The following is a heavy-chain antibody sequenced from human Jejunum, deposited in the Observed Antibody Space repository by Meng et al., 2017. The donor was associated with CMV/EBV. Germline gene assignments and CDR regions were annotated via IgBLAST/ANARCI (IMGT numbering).Heavy chain of an antibody. D-gene: IGHD3-10*01. Sequence: TLGDYYMGCIRQAPGKGLEWIAYIRGSGATAYYAGSVRGRFTISRDNAKNSLYLQMNSLRAEDTALYYCAQTGARGFGAGYGMDVWGQGTTVTVSS. CDR3: AQTGARGFGAGYGMDV. V-gene: IGHV3-11*01. J-gene: IGHJ6*02. CDR1: TLGDYY. CDR2: IRGSGATA.